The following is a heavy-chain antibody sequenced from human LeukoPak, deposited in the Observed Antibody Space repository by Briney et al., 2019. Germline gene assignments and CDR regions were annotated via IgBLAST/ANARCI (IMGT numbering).Heavy chain of an antibody. CDR3: VKDHTGKEDK. J-gene: IGHJ4*02. Sequence: GGSLRLSCAAPGFTFGSFWMHWVRQVPGKGLVWVSRIDPYEAPTTTTYADSVRGRFTISRDNAKNTLYLQMDSLRVEDTAVYYCVKDHTGKEDKWGQGTLVTVSS. D-gene: IGHD1-1*01. V-gene: IGHV3-74*03. CDR1: GFTFGSFW. CDR2: IDPYEAPTTT.